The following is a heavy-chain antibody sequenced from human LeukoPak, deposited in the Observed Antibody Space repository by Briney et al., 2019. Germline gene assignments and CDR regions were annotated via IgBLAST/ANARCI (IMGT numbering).Heavy chain of an antibody. J-gene: IGHJ4*02. V-gene: IGHV3-30*02. CDR1: GFTFSSYG. CDR3: AKDRGSIAVAGTLLDY. D-gene: IGHD6-19*01. Sequence: GGSLRLSCAASGFTFSSYGIHWVRQAPGKGLEWVAFIRYDGSNKYYADSVKGRFTISRDNSKNTLYLQMNSLRAEDTAVYYCAKDRGSIAVAGTLLDYWGQGTLVTVSS. CDR2: IRYDGSNK.